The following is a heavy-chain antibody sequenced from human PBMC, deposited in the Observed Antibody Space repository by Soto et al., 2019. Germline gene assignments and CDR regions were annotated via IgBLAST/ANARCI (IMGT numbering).Heavy chain of an antibody. J-gene: IGHJ5*02. CDR3: ARRAVVAVTGSLDNWLDP. CDR1: GGSITSYN. D-gene: IGHD2-21*01. Sequence: SETLSLTCTVSGGSITSYNWNWLLQPPGKALEWIGYVYNSGSTNYNPSLKSRVTISVDTSKNQFSLKVNSVTAADTAVYYCARRAVVAVTGSLDNWLDPWGQGILVTVSS. CDR2: VYNSGST. V-gene: IGHV4-59*01.